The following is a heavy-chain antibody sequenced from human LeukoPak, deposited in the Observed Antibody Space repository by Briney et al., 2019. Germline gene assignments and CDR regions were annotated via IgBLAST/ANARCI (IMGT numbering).Heavy chain of an antibody. CDR2: ISAYNGNT. V-gene: IGHV1-18*01. CDR1: GYTFTSYG. J-gene: IGHJ3*02. D-gene: IGHD3-22*01. Sequence: ASVKVSCKASGYTFTSYGISWLRQAPGQGLEWMGWISAYNGNTNYAQKLQGRVTMTTDTSTSTAYMELRSLRSDDTAVYYCARDYDSSGYYYERNAFDIWGQGTMVTVSS. CDR3: ARDYDSSGYYYERNAFDI.